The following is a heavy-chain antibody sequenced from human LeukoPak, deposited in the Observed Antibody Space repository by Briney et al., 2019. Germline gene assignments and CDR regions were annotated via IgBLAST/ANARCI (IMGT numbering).Heavy chain of an antibody. D-gene: IGHD3-10*01. CDR2: IIPIFGTA. CDR3: ARDRTLGELDY. V-gene: IGHV1-69*01. CDR1: GGTFSSYA. Sequence: SVKVSCTASGGTFSSYAISWVRQAPGQGLEWMGGIIPIFGTANYAQKFQGRVTIIADESTSTAYMELSSLRSEDTAVYYCARDRTLGELDYWGQGTLVTVSS. J-gene: IGHJ4*02.